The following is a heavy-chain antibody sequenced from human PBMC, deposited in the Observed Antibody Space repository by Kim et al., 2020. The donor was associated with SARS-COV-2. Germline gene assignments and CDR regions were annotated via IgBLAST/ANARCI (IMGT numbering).Heavy chain of an antibody. CDR2: IYYSGST. Sequence: SETLSLTCTVSGGSISGYFWNWIRQPPGKGLEWIGYIYYSGSTTYNPSLKSRVSISVDTSKNQFSLGLGSVTAADTAFYYCARDCSTTTFSDAFDIWGQGTMVTVSS. D-gene: IGHD2-2*01. CDR3: ARDCSTTTFSDAFDI. J-gene: IGHJ3*02. V-gene: IGHV4-59*13. CDR1: GGSISGYF.